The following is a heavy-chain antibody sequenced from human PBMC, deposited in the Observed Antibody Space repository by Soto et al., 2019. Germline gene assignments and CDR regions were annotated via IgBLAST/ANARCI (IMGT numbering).Heavy chain of an antibody. D-gene: IGHD1-1*01. CDR1: GFTFSGYL. V-gene: IGHV3-74*01. CDR3: ARELASYNDY. CDR2: IDGDGSRT. Sequence: WGSLRLSCAASGFTFSGYLMHWVRQAPGKGLVWVSRIDGDGSRTNYADSVKGRFTISRDNAKNTLYLQMNSLRAEDTAVYYCARELASYNDYWGQGTLVTVSS. J-gene: IGHJ4*02.